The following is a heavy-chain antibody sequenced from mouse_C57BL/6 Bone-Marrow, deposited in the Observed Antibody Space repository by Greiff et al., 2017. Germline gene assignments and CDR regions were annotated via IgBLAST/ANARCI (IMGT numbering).Heavy chain of an antibody. D-gene: IGHD2-4*01. CDR3: TRFHYDLYYYAMDY. V-gene: IGHV1-15*01. Sequence: VKLMESGAELVRPGASVTLSCKASGYTFTDYEMHWVKQTPVHGLEWIGAIDPETGGTAYNQKFKGKAILTADKSSSTAYMELRSLTSEDSAVYYCTRFHYDLYYYAMDYWGRGTSVTVSS. J-gene: IGHJ4*01. CDR2: IDPETGGT. CDR1: GYTFTDYE.